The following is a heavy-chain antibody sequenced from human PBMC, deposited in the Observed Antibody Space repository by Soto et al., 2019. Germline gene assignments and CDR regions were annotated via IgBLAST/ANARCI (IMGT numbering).Heavy chain of an antibody. D-gene: IGHD2-15*01. CDR2: LSGSGSLS. Sequence: EVLLLESGGGLVQPGGSLRLSCVVSGFTFNTFAMTWVRQAPGKGLEWVSALSGSGSLSYYADSVKGRFTISRDNSKNTLYLQMNNLRVDETAVYFCARDRGGAPDSWGQGTLVTVSS. CDR3: ARDRGGAPDS. CDR1: GFTFNTFA. J-gene: IGHJ4*02. V-gene: IGHV3-23*01.